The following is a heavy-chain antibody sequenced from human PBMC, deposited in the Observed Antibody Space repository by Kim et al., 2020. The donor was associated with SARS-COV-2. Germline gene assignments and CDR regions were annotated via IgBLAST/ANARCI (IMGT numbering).Heavy chain of an antibody. D-gene: IGHD3-9*01. J-gene: IGHJ3*02. Sequence: SGPTLVNPTQTLTLTCTFSGFSLSTSGVGVGWIRQPPGKALEWLALIYWDDDKRYSPSLKSRLTITKDTSKNQVVLTMTNMDPVDTATYYCAHRHPFDWLHGDAFDIWGQGTMVTVSS. CDR3: AHRHPFDWLHGDAFDI. CDR1: GFSLSTSGVG. V-gene: IGHV2-5*02. CDR2: IYWDDDK.